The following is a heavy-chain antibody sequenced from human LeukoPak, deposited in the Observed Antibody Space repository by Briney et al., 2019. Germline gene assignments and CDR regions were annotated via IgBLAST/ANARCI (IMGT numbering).Heavy chain of an antibody. J-gene: IGHJ5*02. CDR2: INHSETT. CDR1: SGSFSGYY. V-gene: IGHV4-34*01. Sequence: PSETLSLTCAVYSGSFSGYYWNWIRQPPGKGLEWIGEINHSETTNYNPSLKSRVTISVDTSKNQLSLKLSSVTAADTAVYYCAREGYRRRWFDPWGQGTLVTVSS. D-gene: IGHD3-16*02. CDR3: AREGYRRRWFDP.